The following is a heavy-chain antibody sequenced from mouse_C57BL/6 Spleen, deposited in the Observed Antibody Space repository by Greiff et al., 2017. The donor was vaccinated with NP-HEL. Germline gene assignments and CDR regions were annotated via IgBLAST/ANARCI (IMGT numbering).Heavy chain of an antibody. CDR2: IYPGDGDT. CDR1: GYAFSSYW. CDR3: ARWPYYGSSYYAMDY. V-gene: IGHV1-80*01. Sequence: VQLQQSGAELVKPGASVKISCKASGYAFSSYWMNWVKQRPGKGLEWIGQIYPGDGDTNYNGKFKGKATLTADKSSSTAYMQLSSLTSEDSAVYFCARWPYYGSSYYAMDYWGQGTSVTVSS. D-gene: IGHD1-1*01. J-gene: IGHJ4*01.